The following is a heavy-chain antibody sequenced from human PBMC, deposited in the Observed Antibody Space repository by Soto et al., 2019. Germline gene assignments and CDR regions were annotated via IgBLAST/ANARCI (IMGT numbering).Heavy chain of an antibody. Sequence: QVQLQESGPGLVKPSQTLSLTCTVSGGSISSGGYYWSWIRQHPGKGLEWIGYIYYSGSTYYNPYLKSRVIISVDTSKNQFSLKLSSVTAADTAVYYCARVLRYFDWSRGVGNFDYWGQGTLVTVSS. J-gene: IGHJ4*02. CDR1: GGSISSGGYY. D-gene: IGHD3-9*01. CDR3: ARVLRYFDWSRGVGNFDY. V-gene: IGHV4-31*03. CDR2: IYYSGST.